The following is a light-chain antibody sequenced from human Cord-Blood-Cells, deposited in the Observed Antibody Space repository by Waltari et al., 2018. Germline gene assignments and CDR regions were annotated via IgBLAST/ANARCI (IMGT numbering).Light chain of an antibody. CDR3: CSYAGSSTFYV. V-gene: IGLV2-23*02. CDR1: SSDVGSYNL. Sequence: QSALTQPAHVSGSPGQSFTISCTGTSSDVGSYNLVSWYQQHPGKAPKLMIYEVSKRPSGVSNRFSGSKSGNTASLTISGLQAEDEADYYCCSYAGSSTFYVFGTGTKVTVL. CDR2: EVS. J-gene: IGLJ1*01.